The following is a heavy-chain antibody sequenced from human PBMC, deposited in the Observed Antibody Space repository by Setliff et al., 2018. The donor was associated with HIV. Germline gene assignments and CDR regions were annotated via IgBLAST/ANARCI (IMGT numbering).Heavy chain of an antibody. Sequence: SETLSLTCAVSGSSISSGYFWGWVRQPPGKGLEWIANIHHSGNTYYNPSLKSRVTISVETSTNQFYLKLNSVTATDTAVYYCTREGPRITVTGGAFDTWGQGTMVTVSS. D-gene: IGHD1-20*01. CDR1: GSSISSGYF. CDR2: IHHSGNT. V-gene: IGHV4-38-2*02. CDR3: TREGPRITVTGGAFDT. J-gene: IGHJ3*02.